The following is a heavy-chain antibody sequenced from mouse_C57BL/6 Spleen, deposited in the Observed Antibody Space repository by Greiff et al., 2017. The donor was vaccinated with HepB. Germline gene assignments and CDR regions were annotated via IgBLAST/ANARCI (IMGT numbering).Heavy chain of an antibody. D-gene: IGHD1-1*01. Sequence: EVQLQESVAELVRPGASVKLSCTASGFNIKNTYMHWVKQRPEQGLEWIGRIDPANGNTKYAPKFQGKATITADTSSNTAYLQLSSLTSEDTAIYYCARDFYYYGSSNWYFDVWGTGTTVTVSS. V-gene: IGHV14-3*01. CDR2: IDPANGNT. J-gene: IGHJ1*03. CDR1: GFNIKNTY. CDR3: ARDFYYYGSSNWYFDV.